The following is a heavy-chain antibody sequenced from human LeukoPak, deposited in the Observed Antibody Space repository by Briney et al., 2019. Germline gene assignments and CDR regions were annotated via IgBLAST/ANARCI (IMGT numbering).Heavy chain of an antibody. J-gene: IGHJ5*02. CDR3: VRDSSGGFDP. V-gene: IGHV3-48*02. D-gene: IGHD7-27*01. CDR2: IWDSSRIT. Sequence: GGSLRLSCAASGFTFGNYSMNWVRQAPGKGLEWLSYIWDSSRITYRADSVKGRFTISRDNAKSSLYLQMNSLRDEDTAVYYCVRDSSGGFDPWGQGTLVTVSS. CDR1: GFTFGNYS.